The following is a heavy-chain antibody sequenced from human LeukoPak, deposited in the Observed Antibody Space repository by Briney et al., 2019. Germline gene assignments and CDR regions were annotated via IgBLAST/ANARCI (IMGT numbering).Heavy chain of an antibody. V-gene: IGHV3-74*01. D-gene: IGHD2-2*01. CDR1: GFTFTTCW. J-gene: IGHJ4*02. CDR2: IKGDGSST. CDR3: VREGLECSGSSCQRAAFDY. Sequence: PGGSLRLSCAASGFTFTTCWMHWVRQVPGEGLVWVARIKGDGSSTRHADSMKGRFTISRDNAKNTLYLQMNSLRDEDTAVYYCVREGLECSGSSCQRAAFDYWGQGTLVTVSS.